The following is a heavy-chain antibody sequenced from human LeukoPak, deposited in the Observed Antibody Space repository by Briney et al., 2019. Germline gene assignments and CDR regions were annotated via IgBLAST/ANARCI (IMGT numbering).Heavy chain of an antibody. D-gene: IGHD3-10*01. CDR3: ARGSGSYKDAFDI. V-gene: IGHV3-11*06. J-gene: IGHJ3*02. CDR2: ISSSSSYT. CDR1: GFTFSDYY. Sequence: GGSLRLSCAASGFTFSDYYMSWIRQAPGKGLEWVSYISSSSSYTNYADSVKGRFTISRDNSKNTLYLQMNSLRAEDTAVYYCARGSGSYKDAFDIWGQGTMVTVSS.